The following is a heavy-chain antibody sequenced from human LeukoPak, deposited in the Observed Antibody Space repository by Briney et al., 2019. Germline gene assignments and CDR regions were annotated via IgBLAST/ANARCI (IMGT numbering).Heavy chain of an antibody. CDR2: IQNDGSDK. J-gene: IGHJ4*02. CDR3: AREGGRAAAGRFDY. D-gene: IGHD6-13*01. CDR1: GINFRTSG. Sequence: QPGGSLRLSCAASGINFRTSGMLWVRQAPGKGLEWVTFIQNDGSDKYYAASVKGRFTISRDNSKNTVYLHMNSLRADDTALYYCAREGGRAAAGRFDYWGQGTLVTVSS. V-gene: IGHV3-30*02.